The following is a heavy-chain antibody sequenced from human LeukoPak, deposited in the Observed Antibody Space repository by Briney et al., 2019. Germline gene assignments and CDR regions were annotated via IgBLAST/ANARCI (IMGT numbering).Heavy chain of an antibody. J-gene: IGHJ4*02. D-gene: IGHD2-21*01. V-gene: IGHV1-18*01. CDR2: MNTYKGDT. CDR3: ARESGHCSGDNCFYFFDL. CDR1: GYIVTNYN. Sequence: ASVKVSCEASGYIVTNYNISWVRQAPGQGLEWMGWMNTYKGDTDYAQRFQGRVTMTADRSTNTAYMDLRGLRSDETAVYYCARESGHCSGDNCFYFFDLWGPGFLLTVSS.